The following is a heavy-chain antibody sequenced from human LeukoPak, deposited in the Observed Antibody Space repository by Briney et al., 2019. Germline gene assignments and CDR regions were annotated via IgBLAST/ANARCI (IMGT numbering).Heavy chain of an antibody. V-gene: IGHV5-51*01. CDR1: GYSFTSYW. Sequence: GESLKISCKGSGYSFTSYWIGWVRQMPGKGLEWMGIIYPGDSDTRYSPSFRGQVTISADKSISTAYLQWSSLKASDTAMYYCARGGYGQLVFNWFDPWGQGTLVTVSS. D-gene: IGHD6-6*01. CDR2: IYPGDSDT. CDR3: ARGGYGQLVFNWFDP. J-gene: IGHJ5*02.